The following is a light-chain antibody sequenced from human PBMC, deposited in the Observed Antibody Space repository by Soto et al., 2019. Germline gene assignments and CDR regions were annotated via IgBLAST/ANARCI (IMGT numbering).Light chain of an antibody. CDR2: DAS. J-gene: IGKJ1*01. Sequence: DIQMTQSPSTLPASVGDRVTIPCRSSQSIVRWLAWYQQKPGKAPKLLIYDASSLQRGVPSRFSGSGSGTEFTLTISSLQPDDFATYYCQEYNSHSGGFGQGTKVDI. V-gene: IGKV1-5*01. CDR3: QEYNSHSGG. CDR1: QSIVRW.